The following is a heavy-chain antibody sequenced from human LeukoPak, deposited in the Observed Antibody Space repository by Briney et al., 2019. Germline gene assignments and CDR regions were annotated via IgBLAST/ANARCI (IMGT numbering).Heavy chain of an antibody. CDR3: ARPNLGHDY. CDR1: GFTFSDYY. Sequence: KPGGSLRLSCAASGFTFSDYYMSWIRQAPGGGLEWVSYISNSGVNTYYADSVKGRFTISRDNARNSLFLLMDNLRAEDTAVYYCARPNLGHDYWGQGTLVTVSS. V-gene: IGHV3-11*01. J-gene: IGHJ4*02. D-gene: IGHD3-16*01. CDR2: ISNSGVNT.